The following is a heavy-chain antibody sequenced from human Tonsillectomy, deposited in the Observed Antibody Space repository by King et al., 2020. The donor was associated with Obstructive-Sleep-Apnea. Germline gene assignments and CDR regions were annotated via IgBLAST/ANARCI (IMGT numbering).Heavy chain of an antibody. CDR1: GFTFSSYS. J-gene: IGHJ4*01. CDR3: ARGAGAVDY. Sequence: QLVQSGGGLVQPGGSLRLSCAASGFTFSSYSMNWVRQAPEKGPEWVSYISSSSNTIYYADSVKGRFTISRDNAKNSLYLQMNSLRAEDTAVYYCARGAGAVDYWGHGTLVTVSS. CDR2: ISSSSNTI. D-gene: IGHD1-26*01. V-gene: IGHV3-48*04.